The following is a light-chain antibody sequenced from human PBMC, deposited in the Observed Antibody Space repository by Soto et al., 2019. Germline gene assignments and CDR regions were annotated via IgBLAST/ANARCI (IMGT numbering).Light chain of an antibody. CDR1: SSDVGGFKF. CDR3: NSYTSRGTLDV. J-gene: IGLJ1*01. V-gene: IGLV2-14*01. CDR2: EVS. Sequence: QSALTQPASVSGFPGQSITISCTGTSSDVGGFKFVSWYQQHPGKAPKLMIYEVSYRPSGVSNRFSGSKSGNTASLTISGLQAEDEADYYCNSYTSRGTLDVFGTGTKVTVL.